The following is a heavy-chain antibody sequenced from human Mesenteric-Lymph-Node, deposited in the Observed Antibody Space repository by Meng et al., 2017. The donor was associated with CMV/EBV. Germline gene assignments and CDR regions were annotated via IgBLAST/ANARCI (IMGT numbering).Heavy chain of an antibody. CDR2: INTDGSGT. CDR1: GFTFTYYW. J-gene: IGHJ6*02. Sequence: GESLKISCATSGFTFTYYWMHWVRQAPGKGLVWVSRINTDGSGTSYADSVKGRFTISRDNAKNTLYLQMNSLRAEDTAVYYCARVTVTNYFYYYGMDVWGQGTTVTVSS. V-gene: IGHV3-74*01. D-gene: IGHD4-11*01. CDR3: ARVTVTNYFYYYGMDV.